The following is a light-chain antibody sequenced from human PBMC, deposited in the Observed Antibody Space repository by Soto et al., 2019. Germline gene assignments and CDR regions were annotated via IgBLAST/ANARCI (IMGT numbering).Light chain of an antibody. CDR2: EVS. J-gene: IGLJ1*01. CDR3: SSYKGTNSDRV. Sequence: QSALTQPPSASGSPGQSVTISCTGTSSDIGGFNYVSWYQHHPRTAPKLMIYEVSSRPSGVPDRFSGSKSGNTASLTVSGLQAEDEADYYCSSYKGTNSDRVFGTGTKVTVL. V-gene: IGLV2-8*01. CDR1: SSDIGGFNY.